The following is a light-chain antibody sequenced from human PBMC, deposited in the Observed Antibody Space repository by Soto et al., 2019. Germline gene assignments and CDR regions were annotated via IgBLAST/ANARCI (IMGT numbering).Light chain of an antibody. CDR2: GAS. Sequence: EIVLTQSPGTLSLSPWERATLSCRASQSVSSSYLAWYQQKPGQAPRLLIYGASNRAAGIPDRFSGSGSGTNFPLTTNSVEAEVFAVYISHQPSTSPPLTVVQGTRLDIK. CDR1: QSVSSSY. CDR3: HQPSTSPPLT. J-gene: IGKJ5*01. V-gene: IGKV3-20*01.